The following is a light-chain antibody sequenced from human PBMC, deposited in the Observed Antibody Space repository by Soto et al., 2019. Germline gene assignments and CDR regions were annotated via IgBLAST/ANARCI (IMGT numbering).Light chain of an antibody. CDR2: EVS. Sequence: QAALTQPRSASGSPGQSVTISCTGTSSDVGGYNYVSWYQQHPGKAPKLMIYEVSKRPSGVPDRFSGSKSGNTASLTVSGLQAEDEADYYCSSYAGSNNLRVFGTGT. CDR1: SSDVGGYNY. CDR3: SSYAGSNNLRV. V-gene: IGLV2-8*01. J-gene: IGLJ1*01.